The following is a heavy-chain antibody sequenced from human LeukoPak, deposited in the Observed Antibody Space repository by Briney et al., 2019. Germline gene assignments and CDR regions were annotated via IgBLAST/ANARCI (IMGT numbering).Heavy chain of an antibody. CDR2: IYYSGST. CDR1: GGSISSYY. J-gene: IGHJ6*03. Sequence: PSETLSLTCTVSGGSISSYYWSWIRQPPGKGLEWIGNIYYSGSTNYNPSLKSRVTISVDTSKNQFSLKLSSVTAADTAVYYCARSPSGYSYGLHYYYYMDVWGKGTTVTVSS. CDR3: ARSPSGYSYGLHYYYYMDV. D-gene: IGHD5-18*01. V-gene: IGHV4-59*12.